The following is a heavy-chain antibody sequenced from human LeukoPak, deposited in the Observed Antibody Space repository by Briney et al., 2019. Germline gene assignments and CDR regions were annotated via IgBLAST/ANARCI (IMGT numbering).Heavy chain of an antibody. D-gene: IGHD1-14*01. CDR3: ARFNRLDAFDI. CDR2: ISSSSSYI. V-gene: IGHV3-21*01. J-gene: IGHJ3*02. Sequence: GGSLRLSCAASGFTFSSYSMNWVRQAPGKGLEWVSSISSSSSYIYYADSVKGRFTISRDNAKNSLYLQMNSLRAEDTAVYYCARFNRLDAFDIWGRGTMVTVSS. CDR1: GFTFSSYS.